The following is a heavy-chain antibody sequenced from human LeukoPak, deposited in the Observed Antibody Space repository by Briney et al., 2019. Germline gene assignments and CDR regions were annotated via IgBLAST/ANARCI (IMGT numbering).Heavy chain of an antibody. CDR3: AKEEGDYSGSSFDY. CDR1: GSTFSSYS. Sequence: GGSLRLSCAASGSTFSSYSMNWVRQAPGKGLEWVSSISSSSSYIYYADSVKGRFTISRDNAKNSLYLQMNSLRAEDTAVYYCAKEEGDYSGSSFDYWGQGTLVTVSS. D-gene: IGHD1-26*01. CDR2: ISSSSSYI. V-gene: IGHV3-21*04. J-gene: IGHJ4*02.